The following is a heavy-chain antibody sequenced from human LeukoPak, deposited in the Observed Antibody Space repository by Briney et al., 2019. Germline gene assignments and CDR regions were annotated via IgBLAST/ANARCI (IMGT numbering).Heavy chain of an antibody. Sequence: GGSLRLSCGASGFTFSGSAMHWVRQASGKGLEWVGHIRSKANNYATAYSASVKGRFIISRDDSKNTTYLQVNSLKIEDTAVYYCTKSGYSYGLGGAFDIWGRGTMVTVFS. CDR1: GFTFSGSA. J-gene: IGHJ3*02. D-gene: IGHD5-18*01. CDR3: TKSGYSYGLGGAFDI. CDR2: IRSKANNYAT. V-gene: IGHV3-73*01.